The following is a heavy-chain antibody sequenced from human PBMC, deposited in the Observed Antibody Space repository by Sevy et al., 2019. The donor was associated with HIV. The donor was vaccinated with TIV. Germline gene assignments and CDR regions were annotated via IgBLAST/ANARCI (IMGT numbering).Heavy chain of an antibody. Sequence: GGSLRLSCAASGFTFSSYSMNWVRQAPGKGLEWVSSISSSSSYIYYADSVKGRFTISRDNAKNSLYLQMNSLRAEDTAVYYCVRDMARLRRDGYQARPEGAFDIWGQGTMVTVSS. CDR2: ISSSSSYI. CDR1: GFTFSSYS. D-gene: IGHD5-12*01. J-gene: IGHJ3*02. V-gene: IGHV3-21*01. CDR3: VRDMARLRRDGYQARPEGAFDI.